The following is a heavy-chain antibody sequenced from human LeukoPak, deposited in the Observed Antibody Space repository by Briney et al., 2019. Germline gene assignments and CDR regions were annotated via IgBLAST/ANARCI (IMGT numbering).Heavy chain of an antibody. D-gene: IGHD6-19*01. Sequence: SETLSLTCTVSGGSISSYYWSWIRQPPGKGLGWIGYIYYSGSTNYNPSLKSRVTISVDTSKNQFSLKLSSVTAADTAVYYCARRPRYSSGWYSVDYYYYMDVWGKGTTVTVSS. CDR2: IYYSGST. J-gene: IGHJ6*03. CDR3: ARRPRYSSGWYSVDYYYYMDV. CDR1: GGSISSYY. V-gene: IGHV4-59*08.